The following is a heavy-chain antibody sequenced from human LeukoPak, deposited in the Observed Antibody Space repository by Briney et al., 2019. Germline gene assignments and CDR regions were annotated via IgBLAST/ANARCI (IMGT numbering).Heavy chain of an antibody. CDR1: GFTFSSYW. J-gene: IGHJ6*03. CDR2: IKQDGSEK. V-gene: IGHV3-7*01. Sequence: PGGSLRLSCAASGFTFSSYWMSWVRQAPGKGLEWVANIKQDGSEKYYVDSVKGRFTISRDNAKNSLYLQMNSLRAEDTAVYYCARAWDGYNYYYYYYMDVWGKGTTVTVSS. CDR3: ARAWDGYNYYYYYYMDV. D-gene: IGHD5-24*01.